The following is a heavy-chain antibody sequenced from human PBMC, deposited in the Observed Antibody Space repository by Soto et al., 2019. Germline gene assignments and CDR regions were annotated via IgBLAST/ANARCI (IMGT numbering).Heavy chain of an antibody. CDR1: GCTFTAYY. V-gene: IGHV1-2*02. CDR3: AREVITGTTEHYYYYGMDV. J-gene: IGHJ6*02. CDR2: VNPKSGGT. D-gene: IGHD1-20*01. Sequence: ASVKVSCKASGCTFTAYYMHWVRQAPGQGLEWMGWVNPKSGGTKYAQKLQGRVTMTTDTSTSTAYMELRSLRSDDTAVYYCAREVITGTTEHYYYYGMDVWGQGTTVTVSS.